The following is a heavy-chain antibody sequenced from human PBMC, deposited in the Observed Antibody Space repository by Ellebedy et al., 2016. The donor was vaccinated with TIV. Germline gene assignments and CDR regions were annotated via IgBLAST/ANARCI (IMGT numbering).Heavy chain of an antibody. Sequence: AASVKVSCKASGGTFSSYALNWVRQAPGQGLEWMGGIIPIFGTPNYAQKFQGRVTITADESTSTAYMELSSLRSEETAVYYCARARRYNWNLSPFDDWGQGALVTVSS. D-gene: IGHD1-1*01. J-gene: IGHJ4*02. CDR1: GGTFSSYA. CDR2: IIPIFGTP. V-gene: IGHV1-69*13. CDR3: ARARRYNWNLSPFDD.